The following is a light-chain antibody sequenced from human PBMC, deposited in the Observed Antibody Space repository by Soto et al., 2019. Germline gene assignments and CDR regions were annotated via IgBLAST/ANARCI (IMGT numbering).Light chain of an antibody. CDR3: QQYGSSPIFT. CDR1: QRVSSSY. V-gene: IGKV3-20*01. J-gene: IGKJ3*01. Sequence: EIVLTQSPGTLSLSPGERATLSCRASQRVSSSYLAWYQQKPGQAPRLLIHGASSRATGIPDRFSGSGSGTDFTLTISRLEPEDFAVYYCQQYGSSPIFTFSPGTKVDI. CDR2: GAS.